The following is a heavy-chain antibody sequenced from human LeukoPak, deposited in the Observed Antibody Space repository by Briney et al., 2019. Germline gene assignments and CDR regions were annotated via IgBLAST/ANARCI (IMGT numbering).Heavy chain of an antibody. J-gene: IGHJ4*02. CDR1: GYTFTSYG. D-gene: IGHD3-22*01. CDR2: ISAYNGNT. V-gene: IGHV1-18*01. Sequence: SVKVSCKASGYTFTSYGISWVRQAPGQGLEWMGWISAYNGNTNYAQKLQGRVTMTTDTSTSTAYMELRSLRSDDTAVYYCATPYYYDSSGSSSWGQGTLVTVSS. CDR3: ATPYYYDSSGSSS.